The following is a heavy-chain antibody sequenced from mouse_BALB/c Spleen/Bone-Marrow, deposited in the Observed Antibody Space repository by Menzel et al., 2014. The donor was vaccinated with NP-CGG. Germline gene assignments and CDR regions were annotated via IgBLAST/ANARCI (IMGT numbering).Heavy chain of an antibody. CDR3: VRSGSSSGYFDY. V-gene: IGHV5-17*02. D-gene: IGHD1-1*01. J-gene: IGHJ2*01. CDR1: GFTFSSFG. CDR2: ISSGSSTI. Sequence: EVQGVESGGGLVQPGGSRKLSCAASGFTFSSFGMHWVRQAPEKGLEWVAYISSGSSTIYYGDTVMGRFTISRDNPKNTLFLQMTSLRSEDTATYYCVRSGSSSGYFDYWGQSTTLTVSS.